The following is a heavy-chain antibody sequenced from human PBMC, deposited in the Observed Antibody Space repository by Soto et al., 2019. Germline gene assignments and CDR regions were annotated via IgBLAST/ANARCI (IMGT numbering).Heavy chain of an antibody. CDR1: RYTFTSYA. V-gene: IGHV1-3*01. D-gene: IGHD2-8*01. J-gene: IGHJ6*02. CDR3: AIVTPGDSTIGVGYFYYGMDV. Sequence: SVKVSCQASRYTFTSYAMHWVRHAPGQRLGWMGRINAGNGNTKYSHKCQCRVTITRDTSANTADMEFSSLTPEDTAVYYCAIVTPGDSTIGVGYFYYGMDVWGQGTTVTVSS. CDR2: INAGNGNT.